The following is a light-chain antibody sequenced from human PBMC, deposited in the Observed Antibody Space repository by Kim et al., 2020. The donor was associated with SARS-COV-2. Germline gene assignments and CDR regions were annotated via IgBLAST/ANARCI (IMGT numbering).Light chain of an antibody. CDR2: VNSDGSH. V-gene: IGLV4-69*02. CDR3: QTWGSGWV. Sequence: GASVRLTCTLSRGNNNYAIAWHQQQPEKGPRYLMKVNSDGSHTKGDGIPDRFSGSSSGAERYLTISSLQSDDEADYYCQTWGSGWVFGGGTQLTVL. J-gene: IGLJ2*01. CDR1: RGNNNYA.